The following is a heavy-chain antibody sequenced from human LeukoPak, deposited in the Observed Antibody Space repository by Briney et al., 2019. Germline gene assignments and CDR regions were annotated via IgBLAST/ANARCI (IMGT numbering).Heavy chain of an antibody. J-gene: IGHJ4*02. CDR3: ARVDLLNGYYFFDY. CDR1: GYTFPAYG. V-gene: IGHV1-18*01. Sequence: AAVKVSCKASGYTFPAYGINWVRQAPGQGLEWLGWIRGNNGDTNYAQNLQGRVTMTTDTSTSTAYMELKSLRSDDTAVYFCARVDLLNGYYFFDYWGQGTLVTVSS. D-gene: IGHD3-9*01. CDR2: IRGNNGDT.